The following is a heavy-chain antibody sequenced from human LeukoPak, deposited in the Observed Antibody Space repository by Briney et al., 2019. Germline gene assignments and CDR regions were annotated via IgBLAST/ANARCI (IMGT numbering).Heavy chain of an antibody. D-gene: IGHD3-10*01. Sequence: SETLSLTCTVSGGSISSGDYYWRWLRQPPGRGLEWIGYIYYSGSTYYNPSLKSRVTISVDTSKNQLSLKLSSVTAADTAVYYCARVRVTMVRGVISRRWFDPWGQGTLVTVSS. CDR1: GGSISSGDYY. CDR2: IYYSGST. CDR3: ARVRVTMVRGVISRRWFDP. V-gene: IGHV4-30-4*01. J-gene: IGHJ5*02.